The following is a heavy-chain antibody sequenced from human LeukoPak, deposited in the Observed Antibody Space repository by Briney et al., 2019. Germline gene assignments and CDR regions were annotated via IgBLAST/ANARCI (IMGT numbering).Heavy chain of an antibody. CDR2: IYTSGST. Sequence: PSETLSLTCTVSGGSISSYYWSWIRQPAGKGLEWIGRIYTSGSTYYNPSLKSRVTISVDTSKNQFSLKLSSVTAADTSVYYCARGLRDIVVVPAAIKQPFDYWGQGTLVTVSS. CDR3: ARGLRDIVVVPAAIKQPFDY. D-gene: IGHD2-2*02. CDR1: GGSISSYY. V-gene: IGHV4-4*07. J-gene: IGHJ4*02.